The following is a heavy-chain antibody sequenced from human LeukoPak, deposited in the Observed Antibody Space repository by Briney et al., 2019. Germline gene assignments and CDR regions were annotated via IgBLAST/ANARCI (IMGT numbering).Heavy chain of an antibody. D-gene: IGHD1-26*01. J-gene: IGHJ4*02. V-gene: IGHV3-48*04. CDR2: ITFSSSII. CDR1: GFTFSSYS. CDR3: ARDKQVGATYFDY. Sequence: GGSLRLSCAASGFTFSSYSMNWVRQAPGKGLEWVSYITFSSSIIYYADSVKGRFTISRDNAKNSLYLQMNSLRAEDTAVYYCARDKQVGATYFDYWGQGTLVTVSS.